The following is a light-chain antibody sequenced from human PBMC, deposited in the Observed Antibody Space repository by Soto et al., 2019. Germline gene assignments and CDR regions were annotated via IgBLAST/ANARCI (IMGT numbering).Light chain of an antibody. CDR1: SGHSTYA. J-gene: IGLJ3*02. CDR3: QSLGTGIQV. Sequence: QSVLTQSPSVSASLGASVKLTCTLDSGHSTYAIAWHQQQSEKGPRFLMKINSDGSHSKGDGFFDRFSGSSSGAERHLTISSLQSEAEADYYCQSLGTGIQVFGGGTKLTVL. V-gene: IGLV4-69*01. CDR2: INSDGSH.